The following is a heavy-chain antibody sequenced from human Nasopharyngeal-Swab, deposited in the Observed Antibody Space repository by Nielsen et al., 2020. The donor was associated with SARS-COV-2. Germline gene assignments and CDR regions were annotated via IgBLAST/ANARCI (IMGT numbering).Heavy chain of an antibody. D-gene: IGHD3-22*01. CDR3: ARDDDSSGYYPFGY. J-gene: IGHJ4*02. Sequence: WIRQPPGKGLEWIGSIYYSGSTNYNPSLKSRVTISVDTSKNQFSLKLSSVTAADTAVYYCARDDDSSGYYPFGYWGQGTLVTVSS. CDR2: IYYSGST. V-gene: IGHV4-39*07.